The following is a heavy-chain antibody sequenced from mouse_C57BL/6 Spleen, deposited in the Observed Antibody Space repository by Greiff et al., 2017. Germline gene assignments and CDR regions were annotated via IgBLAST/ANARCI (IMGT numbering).Heavy chain of an antibody. D-gene: IGHD1-1*01. V-gene: IGHV1-59*01. J-gene: IGHJ3*01. CDR2: IDPSDSYT. CDR1: GYTFTSYW. Sequence: VQLQQPGAELVRPGTSVKLSCKASGYTFTSYWMHWVKQRPGQGLEWIGVIDPSDSYTNYNQKFKGKATLTVDTSSSTAYMQLSSLTSEDSAVYYCAAYYGSSYRFAYWGQGTLVTVSA. CDR3: AAYYGSSYRFAY.